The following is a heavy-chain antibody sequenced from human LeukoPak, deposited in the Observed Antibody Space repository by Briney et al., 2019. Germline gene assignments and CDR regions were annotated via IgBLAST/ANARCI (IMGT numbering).Heavy chain of an antibody. CDR3: TRMTTGHDY. V-gene: IGHV4-34*01. CDR2: INHSGYT. J-gene: IGHJ4*02. Sequence: SETLSLTCAVSGVSFDDYYWSWVRQTPGKGLEWLGEINHSGYTNDSPSLKSRVTLSIDTSNKQFSLNLRSVTVADAGIYYCTRMTTGHDYWGQGALVTVSS. CDR1: GVSFDDYY. D-gene: IGHD4-17*01.